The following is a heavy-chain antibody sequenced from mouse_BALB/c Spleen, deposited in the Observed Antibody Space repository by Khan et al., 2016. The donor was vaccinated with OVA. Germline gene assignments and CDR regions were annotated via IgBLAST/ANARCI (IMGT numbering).Heavy chain of an antibody. J-gene: IGHJ4*01. CDR2: ISSSGST. Sequence: EVQLQESGPGLVKPSQSLSLTCTVTGYSITSDYAWNWIRQFPGNKLEWMGYISSSGSTNYNPALKSRISITRDTSKNQFFLQLNSVTTDDTATYYCARDGSRYNYAMDYWVQGTSVTVSS. D-gene: IGHD2-3*01. CDR3: ARDGSRYNYAMDY. CDR1: GYSITSDYA. V-gene: IGHV3-2*02.